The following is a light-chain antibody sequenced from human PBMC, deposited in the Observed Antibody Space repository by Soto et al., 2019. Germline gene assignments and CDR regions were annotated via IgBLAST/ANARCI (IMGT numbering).Light chain of an antibody. V-gene: IGKV1-33*01. CDR2: DAS. CDR3: QQYASPPLT. Sequence: DIQMTQSPSSLSASVGDRVTISCQASQDITNYVNWYQQKPGKAPKLLMYDASNLERGVPSRFSGSGSGTDFTFTISSLQSEDIATYYCQQYASPPLTFGQGTKLEIK. CDR1: QDITNY. J-gene: IGKJ2*01.